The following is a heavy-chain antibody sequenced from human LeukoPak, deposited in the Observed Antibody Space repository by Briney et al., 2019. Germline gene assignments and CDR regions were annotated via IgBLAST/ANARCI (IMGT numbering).Heavy chain of an antibody. V-gene: IGHV3-33*01. D-gene: IGHD7-27*01. CDR2: IWYDGSNK. CDR1: GFTFSSYG. CDR3: AREAWGAFDI. Sequence: PGGSLRLSCAASGFTFSSYGMHWVRHAPGKGLEWVAVIWYDGSNKHYADSVKGRFTISRDNSKNTLYLQMNSLRAEDTAVYYCAREAWGAFDIWCQGTMVTVSS. J-gene: IGHJ3*02.